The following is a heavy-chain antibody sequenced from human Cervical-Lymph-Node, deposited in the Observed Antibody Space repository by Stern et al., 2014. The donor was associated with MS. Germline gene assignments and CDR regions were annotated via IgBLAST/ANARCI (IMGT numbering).Heavy chain of an antibody. CDR1: GYTFTDSA. V-gene: IGHV7-4-1*02. J-gene: IGHJ4*02. Sequence: VQLVESGSELKKPGASVKVSCKASGYTFTDSAINWVRQAPGHGLEWMGWINPNTSTPTYAQGFTGRFLFSLATSVRTSFLQISSLKADDTAVYYCARDPYPYRKSHRRLDHWGQGTLVTVS. CDR2: INPNTSTP. D-gene: IGHD3-16*01. CDR3: ARDPYPYRKSHRRLDH.